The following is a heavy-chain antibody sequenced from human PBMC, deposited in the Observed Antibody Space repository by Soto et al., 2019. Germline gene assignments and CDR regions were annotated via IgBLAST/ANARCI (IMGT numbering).Heavy chain of an antibody. V-gene: IGHV4-59*08. CDR2: IYYSGTT. J-gene: IGHJ5*02. CDR1: GGSISSYY. D-gene: IGHD2-21*02. CDR3: ARYGGNSRLFDP. Sequence: SETLSLTCTVSGGSISSYYWSWIRQPPGKRLEWIGYIYYSGTTYYNPSLRSRVTMSVDMSKNQFSLDLSSVTAADTAVYYCARYGGNSRLFDPWGQGTLVTVSS.